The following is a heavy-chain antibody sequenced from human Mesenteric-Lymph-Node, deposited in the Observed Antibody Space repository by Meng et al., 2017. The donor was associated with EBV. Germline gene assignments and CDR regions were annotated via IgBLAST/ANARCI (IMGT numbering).Heavy chain of an antibody. J-gene: IGHJ4*02. CDR2: INTNTGNP. CDR3: ARAIVGSTNLDY. V-gene: IGHV7-4-1*02. Sequence: QVQLVQSGSELKKPXASXKVSCKTSGYTFTNFAMNWVRQAPGQGLEWMAWINTNTGNPTYAQGFTGRFVFSLDTSVDTIYLQISSLEPEDTAVYYCARAIVGSTNLDYWGQGTLVTVSS. D-gene: IGHD1-26*01. CDR1: GYTFTNFA.